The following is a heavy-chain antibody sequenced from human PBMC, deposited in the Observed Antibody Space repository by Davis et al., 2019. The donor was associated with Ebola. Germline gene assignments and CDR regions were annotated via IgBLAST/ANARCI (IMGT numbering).Heavy chain of an antibody. J-gene: IGHJ4*02. CDR2: IKSKTDGGTT. CDR1: GFTFSGSA. Sequence: GESLKISCAASGFTFSGSAMNWVRQVPGKGLEWVGRIKSKTDGGTTDYAAPVKGRFTISRDDSKNTLYLQMNSLRDEDTAVYYCAREPCDYWGQGTLVTVSS. CDR3: AREPCDY. V-gene: IGHV3-15*07.